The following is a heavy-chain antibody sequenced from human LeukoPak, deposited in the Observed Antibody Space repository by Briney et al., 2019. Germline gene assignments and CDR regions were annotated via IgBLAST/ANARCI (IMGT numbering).Heavy chain of an antibody. CDR3: ARFWSGYSYGPIDY. CDR2: IYYSGST. J-gene: IGHJ4*02. Sequence: ASETLSLTCTVSGGSISSYYWSWIRQPPGKGLEWIGYIYYSGSTNYNPSLKSRVTISVDTSKNQFSLKLSSVTAADTAVYYCARFWSGYSYGPIDYWGQGTLVTVSS. CDR1: GGSISSYY. V-gene: IGHV4-59*12. D-gene: IGHD5-18*01.